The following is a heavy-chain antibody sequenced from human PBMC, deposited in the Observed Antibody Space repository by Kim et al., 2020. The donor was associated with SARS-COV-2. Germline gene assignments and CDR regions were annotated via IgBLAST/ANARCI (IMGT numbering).Heavy chain of an antibody. CDR2: ISYDGSNK. D-gene: IGHD3-10*01. CDR1: GFTFSSYA. CDR3: ARGTMVRGVTPLGY. V-gene: IGHV3-30-3*01. Sequence: GGSLRLSCAASGFTFSSYAMHWVRQAPGKGLEWVAVISYDGSNKYYADSVKGRFTISRDNSKNTLYLQMNSLRAEDTAVYYRARGTMVRGVTPLGYWGQGKLVTVSS. J-gene: IGHJ4*02.